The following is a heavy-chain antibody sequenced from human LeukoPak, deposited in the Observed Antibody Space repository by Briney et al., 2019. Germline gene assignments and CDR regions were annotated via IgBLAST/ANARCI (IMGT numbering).Heavy chain of an antibody. V-gene: IGHV1-18*01. J-gene: IGHJ5*02. D-gene: IGHD1-26*01. Sequence: ASVKVSCKASGYTFPSYGISWVRQAPGQGLEWMGWISAYNGNTNYAQKLQGRVTMTTDTSTSTAYMELRSLRSDDTAVYYCARSDSGSYRPSPGDWFDPWGQGTLVTVSS. CDR2: ISAYNGNT. CDR1: GYTFPSYG. CDR3: ARSDSGSYRPSPGDWFDP.